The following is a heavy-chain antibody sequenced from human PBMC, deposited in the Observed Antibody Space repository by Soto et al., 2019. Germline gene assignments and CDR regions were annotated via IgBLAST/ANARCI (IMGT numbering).Heavy chain of an antibody. Sequence: QVQLVQSGAEVKRSGSSVKVSCKASGGSLTGYTITWVRQAPGQGLEWMGGIIPIFDTTNYAQKLQGRVKITADDSTSTAYMELSSLRSEDTAVYYCARASIGRITGSTLAYYYYYVMDVWGQGTTVTVSS. J-gene: IGHJ6*02. CDR2: IIPIFDTT. V-gene: IGHV1-69*01. CDR3: ARASIGRITGSTLAYYYYYVMDV. D-gene: IGHD1-7*01. CDR1: GGSLTGYT.